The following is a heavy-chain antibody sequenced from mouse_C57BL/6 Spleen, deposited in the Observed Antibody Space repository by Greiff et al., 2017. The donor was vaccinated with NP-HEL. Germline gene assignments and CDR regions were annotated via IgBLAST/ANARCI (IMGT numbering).Heavy chain of an antibody. D-gene: IGHD2-5*01. CDR2: IDPSDSYT. CDR1: GYTFTSYW. V-gene: IGHV1-50*01. CDR3: ASYYSNSSWFAY. Sequence: QVQLQQPGAELVKPGASVKLSCKASGYTFTSYWMQWVKQRPGQGLEWIGEIDPSDSYTNYNQKFKGKATLTVDPSSSTAYMQLSSLTSEDSAVYYCASYYSNSSWFAYWGQGTLVTVSA. J-gene: IGHJ3*01.